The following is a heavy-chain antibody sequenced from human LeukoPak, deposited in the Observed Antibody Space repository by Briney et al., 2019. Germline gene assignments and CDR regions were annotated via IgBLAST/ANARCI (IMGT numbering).Heavy chain of an antibody. CDR3: ARLVGASWFDS. Sequence: SQTLSLTCAISGDIVSTNSATWPWLRQSPSRGLEWLGRTYYRSKWYNDYAVSMKSRITINPDTSKNQFSLQLNSVTPEDTAVYYCARLVGASWFDSWGQGTLVTVSS. D-gene: IGHD1-26*01. V-gene: IGHV6-1*01. J-gene: IGHJ5*01. CDR1: GDIVSTNSAT. CDR2: TYYRSKWYN.